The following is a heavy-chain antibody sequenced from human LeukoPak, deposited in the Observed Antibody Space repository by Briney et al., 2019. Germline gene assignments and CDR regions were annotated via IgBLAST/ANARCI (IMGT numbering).Heavy chain of an antibody. V-gene: IGHV3-21*01. CDR3: AREDSLLRFLEWQPSRYMDV. CDR1: GFTFSSYS. CDR2: ISSSSSYI. D-gene: IGHD3-3*01. J-gene: IGHJ6*03. Sequence: GGSLRLSCAASGFTFSSYSMNWVRQAPGKGLEWVSSISSSSSYIYYADSVKGRFTISRDNSKNTLYLQMNSLRAEDTAVYYCAREDSLLRFLEWQPSRYMDVWGKGTTVTVSS.